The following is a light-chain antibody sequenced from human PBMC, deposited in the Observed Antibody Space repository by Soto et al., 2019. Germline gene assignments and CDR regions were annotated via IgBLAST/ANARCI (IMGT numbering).Light chain of an antibody. CDR1: SSDVGGYNY. CDR3: NSYTSSSTYV. CDR2: EVS. V-gene: IGLV2-14*01. J-gene: IGLJ1*01. Sequence: QSALTQPASVSGSPGQSITISCTGTSSDVGGYNYVSWCQQHPGKAPKLMIYEVSNRPSGVSNRFSGSKSGNTASLTISGLQAEDEADYYCNSYTSSSTYVFGTGTKVTVL.